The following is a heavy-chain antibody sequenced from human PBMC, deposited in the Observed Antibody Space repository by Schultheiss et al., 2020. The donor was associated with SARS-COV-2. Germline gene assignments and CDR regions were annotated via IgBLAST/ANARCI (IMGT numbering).Heavy chain of an antibody. Sequence: GGSLRLSCTASGFTFSNYWMHWVRQVPGKGLVWVGRSGNKASRYITEYAASVTGRFSISRDDSRNSLYLQMNGLQTEDTALYYCARMSGDFYMDVWGEGTTVTVSS. CDR1: GFTFSNYW. CDR2: SGNKASRYIT. CDR3: ARMSGDFYMDV. D-gene: IGHD6-25*01. V-gene: IGHV3-72*01. J-gene: IGHJ6*03.